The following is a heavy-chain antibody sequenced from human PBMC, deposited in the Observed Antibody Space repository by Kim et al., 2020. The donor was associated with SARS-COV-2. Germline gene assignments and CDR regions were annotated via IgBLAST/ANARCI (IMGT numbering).Heavy chain of an antibody. CDR3: ARERQQLYNNWFDP. J-gene: IGHJ5*02. V-gene: IGHV4-59*01. D-gene: IGHD6-13*01. CDR2: IYYSGST. CDR1: GGSISSYY. Sequence: SETLSLTCTVSGGSISSYYWSWIRQPPGKGLEWLGYIYYSGSTNYNPSLKSRVTISVDTSKNQFSLKLSSVTAADTAVYYCARERQQLYNNWFDPWGQGT.